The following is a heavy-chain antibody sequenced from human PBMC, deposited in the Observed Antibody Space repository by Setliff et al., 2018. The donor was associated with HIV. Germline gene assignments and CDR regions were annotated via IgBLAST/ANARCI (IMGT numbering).Heavy chain of an antibody. J-gene: IGHJ4*02. CDR3: AKSPGFSGYGGSG. CDR2: IYARGGT. V-gene: IGHV4-4*07. D-gene: IGHD5-12*01. CDR1: GGSISSYY. Sequence: PSETLSLTCSVSGGSISSYYWSWIRQPAGKGLEWIGRIYARGGTNYNPSLESRVTMSVDTPMNQFSLKLTSVTAADTAVYYCAKSPGFSGYGGSGWGQGTLVTVSS.